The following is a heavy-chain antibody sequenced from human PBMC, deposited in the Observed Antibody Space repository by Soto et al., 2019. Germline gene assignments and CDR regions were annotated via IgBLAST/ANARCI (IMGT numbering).Heavy chain of an antibody. CDR2: TKEDGSEV. CDR3: ARDVGFDYVN. CDR1: GFSIASYW. Sequence: EVQLVESGGGLVQPGGSLRISCAVSGFSIASYWMSWVRQAPGKGLEWVATTKEDGSEVYYVDSVRGRFTISRDNAENSLYLQMISLSAEDTAVYFCARDVGFDYVNWGQGTLVTVSS. J-gene: IGHJ4*02. V-gene: IGHV3-7*01. D-gene: IGHD3-16*01.